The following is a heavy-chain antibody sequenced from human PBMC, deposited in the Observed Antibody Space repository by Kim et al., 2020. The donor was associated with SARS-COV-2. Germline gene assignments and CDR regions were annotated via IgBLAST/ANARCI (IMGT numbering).Heavy chain of an antibody. D-gene: IGHD4-17*01. CDR2: IYYSGST. V-gene: IGHV4-59*01. CDR1: GGSISSYY. CDR3: ARGGGDYFNY. J-gene: IGHJ4*02. Sequence: SETLSLTCSVSGGSISSYYWSWIRQPPGKGLEWIGYIYYSGSTNYNPSLQSRVTISVDTSKNQFSLKLSSVTAADTAVYYCARGGGDYFNYWGQGTRVP.